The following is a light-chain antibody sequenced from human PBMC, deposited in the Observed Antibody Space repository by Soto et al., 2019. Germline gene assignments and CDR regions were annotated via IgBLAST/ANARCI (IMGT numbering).Light chain of an antibody. CDR1: KSDIGVYDF. Sequence: QSALTQPPSASGSPGQSVTISCTGTKSDIGVYDFVSWYQHHQGKAPRLIIYAVVQRPSGVPDRFSGSKSGNTASLTVSGLQAADEADYFCKSYAGSNTYVFGSGTKVTVL. J-gene: IGLJ1*01. V-gene: IGLV2-8*01. CDR2: AVV. CDR3: KSYAGSNTYV.